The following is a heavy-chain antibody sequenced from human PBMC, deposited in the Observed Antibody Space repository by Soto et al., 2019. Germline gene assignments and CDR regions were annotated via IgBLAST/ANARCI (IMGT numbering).Heavy chain of an antibody. CDR2: IWYDGSNN. CDR1: GFTFSSYG. Sequence: GGSLRLSCAASGFTFSSYGMHWVRQAPGKGLEWVAIIWYDGSNNYYAESVKGRFTISRDNSKNTLYLQMNSLRAEDTAVYYFARDKAGYNSGWYFYGMDVWGQGTTVTVSS. D-gene: IGHD6-19*01. J-gene: IGHJ6*02. V-gene: IGHV3-33*01. CDR3: ARDKAGYNSGWYFYGMDV.